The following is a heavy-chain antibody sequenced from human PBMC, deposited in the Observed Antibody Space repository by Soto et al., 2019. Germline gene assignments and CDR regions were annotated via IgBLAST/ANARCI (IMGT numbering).Heavy chain of an antibody. V-gene: IGHV1-18*01. J-gene: IGHJ5*02. Sequence: ASVKVSCKASSYTFTSYGISWVRQAPGQGPEWMGWISAYNGNTNYAQKLQGRVTMTTDTSTSTAYMELRSLRSDDTAVYYCARDRASGRLYNWFDPWGQGTLVTVSS. CDR3: ARDRASGRLYNWFDP. CDR2: ISAYNGNT. CDR1: SYTFTSYG.